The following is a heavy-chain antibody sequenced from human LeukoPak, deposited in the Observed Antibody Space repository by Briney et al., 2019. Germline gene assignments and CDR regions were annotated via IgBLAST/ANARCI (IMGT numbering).Heavy chain of an antibody. V-gene: IGHV3-11*04. CDR2: ISSGGRTI. CDR1: GFTFSDYY. J-gene: IGHJ3*02. Sequence: PGGPLRLSCAASGFTFSDYYMSWIRQAPGKGLEWVSYISSGGRTIYYADSVKGRFTMSRDNAKNSLYLQMNSLRAEDTAVYYCARPVVAATTPDTFDIWGQGTKVTVSS. CDR3: ARPVVAATTPDTFDI. D-gene: IGHD2-15*01.